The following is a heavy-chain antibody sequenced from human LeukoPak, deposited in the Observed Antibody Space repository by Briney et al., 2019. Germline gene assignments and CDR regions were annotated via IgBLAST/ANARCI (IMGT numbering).Heavy chain of an antibody. V-gene: IGHV1-2*02. Sequence: ASVKVSCKASGYTFTDYYMHWVRQAPGQGLEWMGWINPNSGGSNYAQKFQGRVTMTRDTSISTVYMELSRLRSDDTVVYYCAREGGLGNRGGDCPFQHWGQGTLVTVSS. J-gene: IGHJ1*01. CDR2: INPNSGGS. CDR3: AREGGLGNRGGDCPFQH. CDR1: GYTFTDYY. D-gene: IGHD2-21*02.